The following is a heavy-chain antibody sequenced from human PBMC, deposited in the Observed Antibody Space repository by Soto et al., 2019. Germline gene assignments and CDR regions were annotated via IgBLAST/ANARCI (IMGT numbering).Heavy chain of an antibody. V-gene: IGHV1-69*13. D-gene: IGHD1-1*01. J-gene: IGHJ6*02. CDR3: ARNGTITGTGYSYGMDA. Sequence: GXSVKVYFEASAGTFSDYTINWGRQAPVQRLEWMGGIIPIFDTANYAEKFQGRVTITADESTSTSYMEVSSLRSEDTAVYSCARNGTITGTGYSYGMDAWGQGTMVTVSS. CDR2: IIPIFDTA. CDR1: AGTFSDYT.